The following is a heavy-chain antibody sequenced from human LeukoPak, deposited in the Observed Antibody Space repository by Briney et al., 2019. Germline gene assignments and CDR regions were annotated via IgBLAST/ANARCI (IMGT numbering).Heavy chain of an antibody. CDR3: ARAGGQWLAPSHFDY. Sequence: SETLSLTCNVSGGSISSSSYYWSWIRQPPGKGLEWIGYIYYSGSTYYNPSLKSRVTISVDTSKNQFSLKLSSVTAADTAAYYCARAGGQWLAPSHFDYWAREPWSPSPQ. D-gene: IGHD6-19*01. CDR1: GGSISSSSYY. CDR2: IYYSGST. J-gene: IGHJ4*02. V-gene: IGHV4-61*05.